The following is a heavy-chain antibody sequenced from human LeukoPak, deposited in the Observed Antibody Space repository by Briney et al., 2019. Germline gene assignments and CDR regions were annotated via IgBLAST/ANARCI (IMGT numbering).Heavy chain of an antibody. CDR2: TYYSGGA. J-gene: IGHJ3*02. CDR1: GGSIISYY. Sequence: SETLSLTSTVPGGSIISYYWSWIRQPLGEGLEWIGSTYYSGGANCNLSLKSRVAIPVDTSKNRFSLKLSSVTAADTAVYYCARADPYDILTGYYTGACVIWGQGTMVTVSS. V-gene: IGHV4-59*01. D-gene: IGHD3-9*01. CDR3: ARADPYDILTGYYTGACVI.